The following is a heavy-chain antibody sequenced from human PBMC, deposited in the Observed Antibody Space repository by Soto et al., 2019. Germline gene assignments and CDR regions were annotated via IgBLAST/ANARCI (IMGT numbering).Heavy chain of an antibody. J-gene: IGHJ6*02. CDR3: ARDFYSGSSRDAGVFYYYYGMDV. CDR1: GGSISSYY. CDR2: IYTSGST. Sequence: PSETLSLTCTVSGGSISSYYWSWIRQPAGKGLEWIGRIYTSGSTNYNPSLKSRVTMSVDTSKNQFSLKLSSVTAADTAVYYCARDFYSGSSRDAGVFYYYYGMDVWGQGTKVT. D-gene: IGHD1-26*01. V-gene: IGHV4-4*07.